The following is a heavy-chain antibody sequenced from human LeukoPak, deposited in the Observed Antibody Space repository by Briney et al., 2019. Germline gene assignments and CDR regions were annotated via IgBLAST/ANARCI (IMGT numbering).Heavy chain of an antibody. Sequence: SVTVSCKASGGTFSNFAISWVRQAPGQGLQWMGGIIPIFGTASYAQKFQGRVTITTDESTSTAYVELRSLRSEDTAVYYCARAQGDYRNFNNKWFDPWGQGTLVTVSS. CDR3: ARAQGDYRNFNNKWFDP. J-gene: IGHJ5*02. CDR2: IIPIFGTA. V-gene: IGHV1-69*05. D-gene: IGHD4-11*01. CDR1: GGTFSNFA.